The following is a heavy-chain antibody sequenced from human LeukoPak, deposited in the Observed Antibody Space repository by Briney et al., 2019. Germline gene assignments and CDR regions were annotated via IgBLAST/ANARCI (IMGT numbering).Heavy chain of an antibody. CDR2: IYYSGST. Sequence: SETLSLTCTVSGGSISSSSYYWGWLRQPPGKGLEWIGSIYYSGSTYYNPSLKSRVTISVDTSKNQFSLKLSSVTAADTAVYYCARKYYDSSGHDCWGQGTLVTVSS. CDR1: GGSISSSSYY. V-gene: IGHV4-39*01. J-gene: IGHJ4*02. D-gene: IGHD3-22*01. CDR3: ARKYYDSSGHDC.